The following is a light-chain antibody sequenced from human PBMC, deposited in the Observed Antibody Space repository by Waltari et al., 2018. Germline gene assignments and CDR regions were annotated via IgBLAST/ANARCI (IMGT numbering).Light chain of an antibody. Sequence: EIVLTQSPGTLSLSPGGRATLSCRASQSISRFLAWYQQKPGRAPRLLIYAASTRATGIPDRVSGSGSGTDFSLTISGLEPEDFAVYYCQHHLRLPATFGQGTKVEIK. CDR2: AAS. J-gene: IGKJ1*01. CDR1: QSISRF. CDR3: QHHLRLPAT. V-gene: IGKV3-20*01.